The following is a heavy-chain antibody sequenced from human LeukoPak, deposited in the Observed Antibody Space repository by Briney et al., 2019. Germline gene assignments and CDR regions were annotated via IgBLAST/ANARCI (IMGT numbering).Heavy chain of an antibody. D-gene: IGHD5-12*01. V-gene: IGHV1-2*02. CDR2: INPNSGGT. CDR1: GYIFTGYF. CDR3: AKDRYGDYEAPFHYYMDA. Sequence: ASVKASCKASGYIFTGYFMHWVRQAPGQGLEWMGWINPNSGGTNYAQKLQGRVTITRDTSIDTAYMQLSRLRSDDTAVYYCAKDRYGDYEAPFHYYMDAWGRGTTVTVSS. J-gene: IGHJ6*03.